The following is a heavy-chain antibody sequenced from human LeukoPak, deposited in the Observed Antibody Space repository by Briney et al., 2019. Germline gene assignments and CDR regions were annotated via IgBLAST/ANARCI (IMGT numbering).Heavy chain of an antibody. CDR2: ITSDGSST. Sequence: GGSLRLSCAASGFTFSSYWMHWVRQAPGKGLVWVSRITSDGSSTSYADSVKGRFTISRDNAKNTLYLQMNSLRAEDTAVYYCARAGTGQGPFDYWGQGTLVTVSS. CDR3: ARAGTGQGPFDY. J-gene: IGHJ4*02. V-gene: IGHV3-74*01. D-gene: IGHD1-1*01. CDR1: GFTFSSYW.